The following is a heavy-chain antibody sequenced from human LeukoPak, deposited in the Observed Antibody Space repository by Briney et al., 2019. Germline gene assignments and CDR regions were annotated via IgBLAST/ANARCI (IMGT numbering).Heavy chain of an antibody. V-gene: IGHV4-61*02. Sequence: PSQTLSLTCTVCVGSISSGSYYWSWIRPPAGKGLEWIGRIYTSGSTNYNPSLKSRVTISVDPSKNQFSLKLSSVTAADTAVYYCARGSYLNLFDYWGQGTLVTVSS. CDR3: ARGSYLNLFDY. CDR2: IYTSGST. CDR1: VGSISSGSYY. D-gene: IGHD1-26*01. J-gene: IGHJ4*02.